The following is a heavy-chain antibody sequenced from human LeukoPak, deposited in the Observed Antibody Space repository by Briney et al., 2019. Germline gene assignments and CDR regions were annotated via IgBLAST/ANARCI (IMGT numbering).Heavy chain of an antibody. CDR1: GGSISSSSYY. CDR2: IYYSGST. CDR3: AREIGSLIAVAGRGAFDI. J-gene: IGHJ3*02. V-gene: IGHV4-39*02. Sequence: PSETLSLTCTVSGGSISSSSYYWGWLRQPPGKGLEWLGSIYYSGSTYYNPSLKSRVTISVDTSKNQFPLKLSSVTAADTAVYYCAREIGSLIAVAGRGAFDIWGQGTMVTVSS. D-gene: IGHD6-19*01.